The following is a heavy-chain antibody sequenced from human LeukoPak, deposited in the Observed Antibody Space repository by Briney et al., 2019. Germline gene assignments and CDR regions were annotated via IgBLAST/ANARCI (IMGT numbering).Heavy chain of an antibody. J-gene: IGHJ4*02. D-gene: IGHD3-22*01. CDR3: ARGVRRHYYDSSGYSTPQFDY. CDR2: IIPIFGTA. Sequence: ASVKVSCKASGGTFSSYAISWVRQAPGQGLEWMGGIIPIFGTANYAQKFQGRVTITADKSTSTAYMELSSLRSEDTAVYYCARGVRRHYYDSSGYSTPQFDYWGQGTLVTVSS. V-gene: IGHV1-69*06. CDR1: GGTFSSYA.